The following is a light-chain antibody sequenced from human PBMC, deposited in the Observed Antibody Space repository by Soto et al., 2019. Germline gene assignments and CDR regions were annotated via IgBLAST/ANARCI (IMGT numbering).Light chain of an antibody. CDR2: AAS. Sequence: DIQMTQSPSSLSASLGDRVTITCRASQGIGVYLAWFQQKPGKVPKLLIYAASALQSGVPSRFSGSGSGTDLPPTINSQQPEEFANYYCQKYNSAPLTFGGGTRVEIK. CDR3: QKYNSAPLT. V-gene: IGKV1-27*01. CDR1: QGIGVY. J-gene: IGKJ4*01.